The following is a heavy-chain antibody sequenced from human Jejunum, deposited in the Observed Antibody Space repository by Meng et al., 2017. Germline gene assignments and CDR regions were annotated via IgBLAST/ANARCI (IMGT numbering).Heavy chain of an antibody. D-gene: IGHD6-13*01. CDR3: ARDAGKPVGLDL. CDR1: GGYIRSGFYY. V-gene: IGHV4-31*03. CDR2: IYSSGTT. Sequence: VQLTESGPVLVKPSQTLSLTCSVSGGYIRSGFYYWTWVRQYPGKGLEWIGYIYSSGTTNYNPSLNSRATMSLDTSENQFSLNLSAVTAADTAVYYCARDAGKPVGLDLWGRGTLVTVSS. J-gene: IGHJ2*01.